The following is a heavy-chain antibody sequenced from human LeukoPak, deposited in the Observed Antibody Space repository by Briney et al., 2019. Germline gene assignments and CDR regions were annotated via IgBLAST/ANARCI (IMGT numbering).Heavy chain of an antibody. J-gene: IGHJ4*02. CDR1: GGSFSGYY. V-gene: IGHV4-34*01. Sequence: SETLSLTFAVYGGSFSGYYWSWIRQPPGKGLEWIGEINHSGSTNYNPSLKSRVTISVDTSKNQFSLKLSSVTAADTAVYYCARALYDFWSGYYTDWGQGTLVTVSS. CDR2: INHSGST. CDR3: ARALYDFWSGYYTD. D-gene: IGHD3-3*01.